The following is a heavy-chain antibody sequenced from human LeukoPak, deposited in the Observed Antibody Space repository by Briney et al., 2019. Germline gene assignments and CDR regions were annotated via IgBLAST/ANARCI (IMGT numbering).Heavy chain of an antibody. D-gene: IGHD4-11*01. J-gene: IGHJ4*02. CDR2: IYYSGST. V-gene: IGHV4-59*04. CDR1: GGSISSYY. CDR3: ARPSSTGNYDY. Sequence: PSETLSLTCTVSGGSISSYYWSWIRQPPGKGLEWIGYIYYSGSTYYNPSLKSRVTISVDTSKNQFSLKLSSATAADTAVYYCARPSSTGNYDYWGQGTLVTVSS.